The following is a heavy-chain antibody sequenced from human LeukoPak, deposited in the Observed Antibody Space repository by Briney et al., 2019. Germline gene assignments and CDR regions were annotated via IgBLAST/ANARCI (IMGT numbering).Heavy chain of an antibody. CDR2: IANDGRDK. V-gene: IGHV3-30*03. CDR3: ARDSNIAAAAYYFDY. J-gene: IGHJ4*02. D-gene: IGHD6-13*01. CDR1: GFPFGIYP. Sequence: GGPLRLSFKALGFPFGIYPMTGVGQAPAKGRDWGEVIANDGRDKKYADSVKGRFTISRDNSKNTVYLQMNSLRVEDTAVFYCARDSNIAAAAYYFDYWGQGTLVTVSS.